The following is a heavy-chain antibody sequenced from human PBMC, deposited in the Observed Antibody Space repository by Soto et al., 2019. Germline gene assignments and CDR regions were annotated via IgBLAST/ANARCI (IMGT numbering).Heavy chain of an antibody. V-gene: IGHV4-34*01. CDR1: GGSFIGYY. CDR3: ATHCSTTSCLQY. Sequence: TSETLSLTCAFYGGSFIGYYWSWIRQPPGKGLEWIGEINHSGSTNYNPSLKSRVTISVDTSKNQFSLKLSSVTAADTAIYYCATHCSTTSCLQYWGQGTLVTV. D-gene: IGHD2-2*01. CDR2: INHSGST. J-gene: IGHJ4*02.